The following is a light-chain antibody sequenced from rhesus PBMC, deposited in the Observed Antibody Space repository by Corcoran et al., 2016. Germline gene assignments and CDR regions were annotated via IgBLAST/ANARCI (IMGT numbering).Light chain of an antibody. J-gene: IGKJ3*01. V-gene: IGKV1-28*03. CDR2: DAS. CDR1: QGIRSY. Sequence: DIQMTQSPSSLSASVGDTVTITCRASQGIRSYLNWYQHKPGKAPKLLIYDASSLESGVPSRFSGSGSGTDFALTISRLQPEDFAVYYCLQHNSYPFTFGPGTKLDIK. CDR3: LQHNSYPFT.